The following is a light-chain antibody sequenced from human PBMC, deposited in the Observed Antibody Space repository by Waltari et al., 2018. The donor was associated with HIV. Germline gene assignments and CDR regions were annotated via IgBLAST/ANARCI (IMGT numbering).Light chain of an antibody. Sequence: QSALTQPPSASGSPGQAVTISCTGTSSDGGGYNDVSWYQHHPGKAPKRMIYEVSKRPSGVPDRFSGSKSGNTASLTVSGLQAEDEADYYCNSYVGSNNYIFGTGTKVTVL. V-gene: IGLV2-8*01. J-gene: IGLJ1*01. CDR1: SSDGGGYND. CDR3: NSYVGSNNYI. CDR2: EVS.